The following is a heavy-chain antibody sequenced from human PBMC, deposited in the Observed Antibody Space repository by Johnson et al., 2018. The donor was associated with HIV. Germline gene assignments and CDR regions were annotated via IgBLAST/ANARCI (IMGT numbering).Heavy chain of an antibody. J-gene: IGHJ3*02. Sequence: QVQLVESGGGVVQPGRSLRLSCAASGFTFSSYAMHWVRQAPGKGLEWVTLISYDGSNKYYADSVKGRFTISRDNSKNTLYLQMNSLRAEDTAMYYCARGGAFDIWGQGTMVTVSS. CDR1: GFTFSSYA. CDR2: ISYDGSNK. CDR3: ARGGAFDI. V-gene: IGHV3-30-3*01.